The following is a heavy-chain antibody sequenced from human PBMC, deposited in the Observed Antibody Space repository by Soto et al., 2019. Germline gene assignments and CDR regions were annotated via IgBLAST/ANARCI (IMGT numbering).Heavy chain of an antibody. CDR3: TPLGAS. CDR2: VKTTSEGETT. Sequence: PAWSLGLGCAASGVPFGNTGVGWFRQTAGKGLEWVGHVKTTSEGETTAYAAPVQGRFTIWRDDSTNTLYLQMNRLKREEKGKYFCTPLGASWGQGTQVPVSS. J-gene: IGHJ5*02. D-gene: IGHD1-26*01. V-gene: IGHV3-15*01. CDR1: GVPFGNTG.